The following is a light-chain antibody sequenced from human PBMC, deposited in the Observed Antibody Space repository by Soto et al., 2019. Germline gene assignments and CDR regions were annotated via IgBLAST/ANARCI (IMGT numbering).Light chain of an antibody. CDR1: SGHSTYD. Sequence: QLVLTQSPSASASLGASVKLTCTLSSGHSTYDIAWHQQQPDKGPRFLMKLSYDGSHTKGDGIPDRFSGSSSGAERFLSISSLQSDDEADYFCQTWGSGIWVFGGGTKLTVL. CDR2: LSYDGSH. CDR3: QTWGSGIWV. J-gene: IGLJ3*02. V-gene: IGLV4-69*01.